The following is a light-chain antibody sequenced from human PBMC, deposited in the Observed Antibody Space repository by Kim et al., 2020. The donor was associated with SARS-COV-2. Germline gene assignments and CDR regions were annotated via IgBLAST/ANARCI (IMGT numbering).Light chain of an antibody. V-gene: IGKV1-39*01. Sequence: SGGDRVTMSCLASQSIGSRLNWYQQRPGKAPKLLIYAASSLQSGVPSRFSGTGSGTDFTLTISSLQPDDFATYYCQESHSTPWLTYGGGTKVDIK. J-gene: IGKJ4*01. CDR1: QSIGSR. CDR2: AAS. CDR3: QESHSTPWLT.